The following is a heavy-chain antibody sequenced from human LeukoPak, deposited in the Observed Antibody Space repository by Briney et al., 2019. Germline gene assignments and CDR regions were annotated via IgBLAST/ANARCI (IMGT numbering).Heavy chain of an antibody. V-gene: IGHV3-9*01. CDR1: GFTFSSYA. D-gene: IGHD4-23*01. Sequence: SLRLSCAASGFTFSSYAMSWVRQAPGKGLEWVSGISWNSGSIGYADSVKGRFTISRDNAKNSLYLQMNSLRAEDTALYYCARKVKDAFDIWGQGTMVTVSS. CDR3: ARKVKDAFDI. CDR2: ISWNSGSI. J-gene: IGHJ3*02.